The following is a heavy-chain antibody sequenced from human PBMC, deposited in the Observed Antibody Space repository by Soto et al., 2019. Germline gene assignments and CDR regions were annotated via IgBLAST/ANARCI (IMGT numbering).Heavy chain of an antibody. V-gene: IGHV4-30-2*01. D-gene: IGHD3-22*01. Sequence: SETLSLTCAVSGGSLSRSAYSWSWIRQPPGKGLEWIGFIYQSGSTYYNPSLKSRVTMSLDRPKNQFSLKLSSVTAADTAVYYCARELLFYDSDGFSWDDAFDIWGQGTMVTVSS. CDR3: ARELLFYDSDGFSWDDAFDI. J-gene: IGHJ3*02. CDR2: IYQSGST. CDR1: GGSLSRSAYS.